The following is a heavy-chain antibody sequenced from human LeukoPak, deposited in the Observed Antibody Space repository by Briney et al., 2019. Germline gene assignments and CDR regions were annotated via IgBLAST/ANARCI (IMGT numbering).Heavy chain of an antibody. D-gene: IGHD3-22*01. J-gene: IGHJ4*02. CDR1: GFTFSSYE. CDR2: ISSSGSTI. V-gene: IGHV3-48*03. CDR3: ARALYDSSGYYYGMRYHPFDY. Sequence: GGSLRLSCAASGFTFSSYEMNWVRQATGKGLEWVSYISSSGSTIYYADSVKGRLTISRDNAKNSLYLQMNSLRAEDTAVYYCARALYDSSGYYYGMRYHPFDYWGQGTLVTVSS.